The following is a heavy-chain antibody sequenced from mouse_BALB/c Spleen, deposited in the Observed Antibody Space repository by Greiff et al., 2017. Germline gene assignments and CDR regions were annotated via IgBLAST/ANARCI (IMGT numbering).Heavy chain of an antibody. CDR3: ARALNWDYFDY. CDR1: GFSLTGYG. CDR2: IWGDGST. D-gene: IGHD4-1*01. V-gene: IGHV2-6-7*01. J-gene: IGHJ2*01. Sequence: QVQLKESGPGLVAPSQSLSITCTVSGFSLTGYGVNWVRQPPGKGLEWLGMIWGDGSTDYNSALKSRLSISKDNSKSQVFLKMNSLQTDDTARYYCARALNWDYFDYWGQGTTLTVSA.